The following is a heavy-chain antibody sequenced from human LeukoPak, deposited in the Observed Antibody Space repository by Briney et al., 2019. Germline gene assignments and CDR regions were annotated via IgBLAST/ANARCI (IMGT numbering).Heavy chain of an antibody. CDR1: GYTFTNYA. J-gene: IGHJ4*02. Sequence: ASVTVSCTTSGYTFTNYAMNWVRQAPGQGLEWMGWINTNTGNPTYAQGFTGRFVFSLDTSVSTAYLQISSLKAEDTAVYYCASTPARYDSSGYYSSDYWGQGTLVTVSS. CDR2: INTNTGNP. D-gene: IGHD3-22*01. V-gene: IGHV7-4-1*02. CDR3: ASTPARYDSSGYYSSDY.